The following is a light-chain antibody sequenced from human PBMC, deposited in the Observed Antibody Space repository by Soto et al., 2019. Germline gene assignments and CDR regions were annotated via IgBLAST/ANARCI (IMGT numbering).Light chain of an antibody. CDR1: QSFSSY. Sequence: EIVLTQSPATLSLSPGERATLSCRASQSFSSYFAWYQQKPGQAPRLLIYDASNRATGIPARFSGSGSGTDFTLTISRLEPEDFAVYYCQQYGSSRRTFGRGTKVDIK. J-gene: IGKJ1*01. CDR3: QQYGSSRRT. CDR2: DAS. V-gene: IGKV3-20*01.